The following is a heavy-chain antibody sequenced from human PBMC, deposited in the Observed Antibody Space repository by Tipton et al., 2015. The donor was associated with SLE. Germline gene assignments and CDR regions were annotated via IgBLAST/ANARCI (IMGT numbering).Heavy chain of an antibody. CDR3: AKEGGDYEEPDAKPYYYGMDV. CDR2: ISGSGGST. V-gene: IGHV3-23*01. Sequence: SLRLSCSASGFTFSSYAMHWVCQAPGKGLEWVSAISGSGGSTYYADSVKGRFTISRDNSKNTLYLQMNSLRAEDTAVYYCAKEGGDYEEPDAKPYYYGMDVWGQGTTVTVSS. CDR1: GFTFSSYA. D-gene: IGHD4-17*01. J-gene: IGHJ6*02.